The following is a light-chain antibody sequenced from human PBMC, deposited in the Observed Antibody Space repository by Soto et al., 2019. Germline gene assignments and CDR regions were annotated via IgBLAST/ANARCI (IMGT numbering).Light chain of an antibody. CDR2: EVS. CDR1: SSDVGSYNL. Sequence: QYALTQPAPVSGSPGQSSTIPCTGTSSDVGSYNLVSWYQQHPGKAPKLMIYEVSKRPSGVSNRFSGSKSGNTASLAISGLQAEDEADYYCCSYAGSSTPLIFGTGTKVTVL. CDR3: CSYAGSSTPLI. V-gene: IGLV2-23*02. J-gene: IGLJ1*01.